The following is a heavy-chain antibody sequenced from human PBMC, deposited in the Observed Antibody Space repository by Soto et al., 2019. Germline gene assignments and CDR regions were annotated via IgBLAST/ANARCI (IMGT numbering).Heavy chain of an antibody. CDR2: ISSSSSTI. V-gene: IGHV3-48*02. Sequence: PGGSLRLSCAASGFTFSSYSRNWVRQAPGKGLEWVSYISSSSSTIYYADSVKGRFTISRDNAKNSLYLQMNSLRDEDTAVYYCARDFGSGSYFPYYYYYGMDVWGQGTTVTVSS. CDR1: GFTFSSYS. CDR3: ARDFGSGSYFPYYYYYGMDV. J-gene: IGHJ6*02. D-gene: IGHD3-10*01.